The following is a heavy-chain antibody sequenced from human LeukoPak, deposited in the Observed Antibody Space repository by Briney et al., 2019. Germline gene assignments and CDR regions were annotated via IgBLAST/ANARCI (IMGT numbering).Heavy chain of an antibody. Sequence: SETLSLTCAVYGGSFSGYYWSWIRQPPGKGLEWIGEINHSGSTNYNPSLKSRATISVDTSKNQFSLKLNSVTAADTAVYYCARDAGGSYPFDYWGQGTLVTVSS. D-gene: IGHD1-26*01. V-gene: IGHV4-34*01. CDR1: GGSFSGYY. J-gene: IGHJ4*02. CDR2: INHSGST. CDR3: ARDAGGSYPFDY.